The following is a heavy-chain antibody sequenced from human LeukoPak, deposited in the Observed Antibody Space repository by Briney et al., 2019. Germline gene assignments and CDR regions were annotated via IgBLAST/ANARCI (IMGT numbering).Heavy chain of an antibody. V-gene: IGHV3-48*02. CDR2: ISSRSGTL. D-gene: IGHD6-19*01. Sequence: PGGSLRLSCEASGFSFSSYSMNWVRQIPGKGLERLSYISSRSGTLYYADAVKGRFTISRDNAKNSLYLQMNSLRDEDTAVYYCASGYSSSLNHLDHWGQGTLVTVSS. J-gene: IGHJ4*02. CDR3: ASGYSSSLNHLDH. CDR1: GFSFSSYS.